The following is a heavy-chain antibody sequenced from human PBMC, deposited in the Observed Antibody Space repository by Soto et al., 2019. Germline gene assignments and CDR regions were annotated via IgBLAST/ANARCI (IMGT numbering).Heavy chain of an antibody. CDR2: IYYTGST. J-gene: IGHJ4*02. V-gene: IGHV4-39*01. D-gene: IGHD5-18*01. CDR1: GGSSSSGRYY. Sequence: SETLSLTCTVSGGSSSSGRYYWGWIRQPPGKGLEWIGSIYYTGSTYYNPSLQSRVTISVDTSKNQFSLKLSSVTAADTAVYSCARQSGYSYGYVDYWGQGTLVTVSS. CDR3: ARQSGYSYGYVDY.